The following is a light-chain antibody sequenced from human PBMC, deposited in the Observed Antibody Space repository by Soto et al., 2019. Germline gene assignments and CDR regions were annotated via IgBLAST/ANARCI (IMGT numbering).Light chain of an antibody. CDR3: SSYTGSSTLVL. CDR2: EVS. CDR1: GSDIGIYNY. Sequence: QSALTQPASVSGSPGQSIAISCTGTGSDIGIYNYVSWYQQYPDQAPKLMIFEVSNRPSGVSNRFSGSKSGNTASLTISGLQAEDEADYYCSSYTGSSTLVLFGGGTKVTVL. J-gene: IGLJ2*01. V-gene: IGLV2-14*01.